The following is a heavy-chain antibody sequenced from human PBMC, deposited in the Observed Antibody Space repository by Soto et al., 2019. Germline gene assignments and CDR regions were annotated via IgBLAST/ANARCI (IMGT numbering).Heavy chain of an antibody. V-gene: IGHV3-33*01. CDR3: ARSPTGELRYYYGMDV. J-gene: IGHJ6*02. CDR1: GFTFSSYG. CDR2: IWYDGSNK. D-gene: IGHD7-27*01. Sequence: GGSLRLSCAASGFTFSSYGMHWVRQAPGKGLEWVAVIWYDGSNKYYADSVKGRFTISRDNSKNTLYLQMNSLRAEDTAVYYCARSPTGELRYYYGMDVWGQGTTVTVSS.